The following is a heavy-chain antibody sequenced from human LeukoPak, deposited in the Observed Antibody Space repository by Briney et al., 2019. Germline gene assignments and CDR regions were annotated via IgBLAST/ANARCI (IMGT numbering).Heavy chain of an antibody. CDR2: IWHDGSNK. V-gene: IGHV3-33*06. CDR1: GFTFSSYG. Sequence: GRSLRLSCAASGFTFSSYGMHWVRQPPGKGLEWVAVIWHDGSNKYYADSVKGRFTISRDNSKNTLYLQMNSLRAEDTAVYYCAKETTVRYFDYWGQGTLVTVSS. CDR3: AKETTVRYFDY. J-gene: IGHJ4*02. D-gene: IGHD4-17*01.